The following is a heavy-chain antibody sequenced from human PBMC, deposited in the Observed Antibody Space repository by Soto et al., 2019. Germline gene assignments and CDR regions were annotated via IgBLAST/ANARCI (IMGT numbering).Heavy chain of an antibody. J-gene: IGHJ5*02. D-gene: IGHD3-9*01. CDR2: IYYSGST. CDR3: ARDRLANWFDP. Sequence: SETLSLTCTVSGGSISSYYWNWIRQPPGKGLEWIGYIYYSGSTKYNPSLKSRVTISVDTSKNQFSLKLSSVTAADTAVYCCARDRLANWFDPWGQGTLVTVSS. CDR1: GGSISSYY. V-gene: IGHV4-59*01.